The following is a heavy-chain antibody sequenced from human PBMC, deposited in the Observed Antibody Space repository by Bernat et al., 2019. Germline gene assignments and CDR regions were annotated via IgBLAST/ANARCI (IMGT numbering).Heavy chain of an antibody. CDR1: GFTFSSYG. Sequence: VQLVESGGGVVQPGRSLRLSCAASGFTFSSYGMHWVRQAPGKGLEWVGRIKSKTDGGTTDYAAPVKGRFTISRDDSKNTLYLQMNSLKTEDTAVYYCTTGYYYDRSGYYYKGDFDYWGQGTLVTVSS. CDR3: TTGYYYDRSGYYYKGDFDY. CDR2: IKSKTDGGTT. V-gene: IGHV3-15*07. J-gene: IGHJ4*02. D-gene: IGHD3-22*01.